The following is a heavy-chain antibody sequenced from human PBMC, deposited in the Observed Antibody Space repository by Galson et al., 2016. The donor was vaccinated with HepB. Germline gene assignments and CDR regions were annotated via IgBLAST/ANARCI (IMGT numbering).Heavy chain of an antibody. CDR1: GYTFTSRG. CDR3: ARDQAPLPGDY. J-gene: IGHJ4*02. CDR2: ISAYDGHT. D-gene: IGHD2-15*01. Sequence: SVKVSCKDSGYTFTSRGISWVRQAPGQGLEWMGWISAYDGHTNYGQKLQDRLTMTTDTSTSTAYRELRSLRSDDTAVYYCARDQAPLPGDYWGQGTLVTVAS. V-gene: IGHV1-18*01.